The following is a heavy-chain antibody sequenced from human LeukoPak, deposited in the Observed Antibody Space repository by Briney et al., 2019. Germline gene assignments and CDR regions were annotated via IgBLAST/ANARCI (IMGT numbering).Heavy chain of an antibody. V-gene: IGHV4-39*07. CDR2: IYYSGST. CDR3: ARCAINRYSIRLGELSLSACNFDY. Sequence: PSETLSLTCTVSGGSISSGSYYWSWIRQPPGKGLEWIGSIYYSGSTYYNPSLKSRVTISVDTSKNQFSLKLSSVTAADTAVYYCARCAINRYSIRLGELSLSACNFDYWGQGTLVTVSS. D-gene: IGHD3-16*02. CDR1: GGSISSGSYY. J-gene: IGHJ4*02.